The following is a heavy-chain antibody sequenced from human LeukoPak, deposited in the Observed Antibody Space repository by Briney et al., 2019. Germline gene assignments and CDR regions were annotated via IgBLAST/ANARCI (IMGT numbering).Heavy chain of an antibody. Sequence: QTGGSLRLSCAASGFTFSSYAMSWVRQAPGKGLEWVSAISGSGGSTYYPDSVKGRFTISRDNSKNTLYLQMNSLRAEDTAVYYSAKDPIVVVPAAILADAFDIWAKGQWSPSLQ. J-gene: IGHJ3*02. CDR2: ISGSGGST. CDR3: AKDPIVVVPAAILADAFDI. V-gene: IGHV3-23*01. D-gene: IGHD2-2*02. CDR1: GFTFSSYA.